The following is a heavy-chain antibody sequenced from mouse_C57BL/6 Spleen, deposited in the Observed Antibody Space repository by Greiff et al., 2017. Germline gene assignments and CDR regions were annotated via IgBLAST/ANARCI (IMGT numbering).Heavy chain of an antibody. CDR3: ARVGRITTVVAPYFDV. J-gene: IGHJ1*03. V-gene: IGHV5-4*03. Sequence: EVKVVESGGGLVKPGGSLKLSCAASGFTFSSYAMSWVRQTPEKRLEWVATISDGGRYTYYPDNVKGRFTISRDNAKNNLYLQMSHLKSEDTAMYYCARVGRITTVVAPYFDVWGTGTTVTVSS. D-gene: IGHD1-1*01. CDR1: GFTFSSYA. CDR2: ISDGGRYT.